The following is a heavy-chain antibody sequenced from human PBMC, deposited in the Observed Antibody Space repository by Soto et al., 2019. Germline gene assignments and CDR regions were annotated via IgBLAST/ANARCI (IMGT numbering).Heavy chain of an antibody. CDR3: ARSSPGPPSRSEYLQH. J-gene: IGHJ1*01. D-gene: IGHD2-2*01. CDR1: GYTFTSYY. V-gene: IGHV1-46*01. Sequence: ASVKVSCKASGYTFTSYYMHWVRQAPGQGLEWMGIINPSGGSTSYAQKFQGRVTMTRDTSTSTVYMELSSLRSEDTAVYYCARSSPGPPSRSEYLQHWGQGTPVTVYS. CDR2: INPSGGST.